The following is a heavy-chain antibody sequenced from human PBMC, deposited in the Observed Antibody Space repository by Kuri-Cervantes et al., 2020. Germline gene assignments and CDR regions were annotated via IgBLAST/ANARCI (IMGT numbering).Heavy chain of an antibody. J-gene: IGHJ3*02. D-gene: IGHD5-12*01. CDR1: GFTFSKYW. CDR2: IKQDGSQK. V-gene: IGHV3-7*01. Sequence: GESLKISCAASGFTFSKYWMTWIRQTPGKRLEWVANIKQDGSQKYYLDSVKGRFTISRDNAKNSLYLQMNSLRAEDTAVYYCARDDLAHASWALSFIVATITSRDDGFDIWGQGTMVTVSS. CDR3: ARDDLAHASWALSFIVATITSRDDGFDI.